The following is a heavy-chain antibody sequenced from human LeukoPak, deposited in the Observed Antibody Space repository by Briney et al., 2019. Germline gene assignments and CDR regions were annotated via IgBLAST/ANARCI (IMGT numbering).Heavy chain of an antibody. D-gene: IGHD4-17*01. CDR1: GFTLSTYT. V-gene: IGHV3-48*01. J-gene: IGHJ4*02. CDR3: ARETVTTGD. Sequence: QTGGSLRLSCAASGFTLSTYTMNWVRQAPGKGLQWFSYISSSSSTIYYADSVKGRFTISRDNAKNSLYLQMNSLRAEDTAVYYCARETVTTGDWGQGTLVTVSS. CDR2: ISSSSSTI.